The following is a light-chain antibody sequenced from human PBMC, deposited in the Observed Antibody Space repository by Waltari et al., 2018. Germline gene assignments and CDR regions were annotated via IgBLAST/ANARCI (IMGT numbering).Light chain of an antibody. CDR2: EAT. J-gene: IGKJ4*01. Sequence: ETTLTQSPAFMSETPGDKVNIPCKASQDIDDDMNWYQQKPGEAAIFLIQEATVLVPGIPRRFSGSGYGTDFSLTFKNIESEDAAYYFCQQRDNLFIFGGGTKVEI. CDR3: QQRDNLFI. V-gene: IGKV5-2*01. CDR1: QDIDDD.